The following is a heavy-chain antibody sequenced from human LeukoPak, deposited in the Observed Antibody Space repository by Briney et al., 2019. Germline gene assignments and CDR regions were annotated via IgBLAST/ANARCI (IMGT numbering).Heavy chain of an antibody. CDR1: GRPISIYY. CDR2: IYYSGSN. V-gene: IGHV4-59*13. CDR3: ARVPYYDSSGYLFDY. D-gene: IGHD3-22*01. J-gene: IGHJ4*02. Sequence: SETLSLPCSVSGRPISIYYWSWIRQPPGRGLEWIGYIYYSGSNNYNPSLKSRVTISVDTSKNQFALKLSSVTAADTAVYYCARVPYYDSSGYLFDYWGQGTLVTVSS.